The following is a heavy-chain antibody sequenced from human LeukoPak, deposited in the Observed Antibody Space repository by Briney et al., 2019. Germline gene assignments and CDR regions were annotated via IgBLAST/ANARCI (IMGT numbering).Heavy chain of an antibody. CDR1: GITFSSYW. Sequence: GGSLRLSCAASGITFSSYWMSWVRQAPGKGLEWVANINKDGNEKYFVDSMKGRFTISRDNAKNSMYLQMNSLRAEDTAVYYCARGASYFRWWGQGTLVTVSS. CDR2: INKDGNEK. V-gene: IGHV3-7*01. CDR3: ARGASYFRW. D-gene: IGHD1-26*01. J-gene: IGHJ4*02.